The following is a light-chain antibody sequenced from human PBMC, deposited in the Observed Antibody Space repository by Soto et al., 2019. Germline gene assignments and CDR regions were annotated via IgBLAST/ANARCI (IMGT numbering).Light chain of an antibody. Sequence: DIQMTQSPSSLSASVGDRVTITCRASQSISSYLNWYQQKPGKAPKLLIYAASSLQSGVPSRFSVSGAGTDFTLTISSLQPEDFATYYCQQRYITPRTFGQGTKVEIK. V-gene: IGKV1-39*01. CDR1: QSISSY. CDR3: QQRYITPRT. CDR2: AAS. J-gene: IGKJ1*01.